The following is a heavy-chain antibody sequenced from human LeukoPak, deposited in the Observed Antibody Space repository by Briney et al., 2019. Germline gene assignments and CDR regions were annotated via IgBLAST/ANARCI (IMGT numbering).Heavy chain of an antibody. J-gene: IGHJ4*02. CDR2: ISYDGSNK. V-gene: IGHV3-30*03. Sequence: GGSLRLSCAASGFTFSSYGMHWVRQAPGKGLERVAVISYDGSNKYYADSVKGRFTISRDNSKNTLYLQMNSLRAEDTAVYYCAIDTSAERGQQLANWGQGTLVTVSS. D-gene: IGHD6-13*01. CDR3: AIDTSAERGQQLAN. CDR1: GFTFSSYG.